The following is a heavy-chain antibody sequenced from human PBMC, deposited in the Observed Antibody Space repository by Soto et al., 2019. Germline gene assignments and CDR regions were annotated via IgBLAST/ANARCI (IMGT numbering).Heavy chain of an antibody. CDR2: MQPSSGRT. V-gene: IGHV1-8*01. Sequence: GASVKVSCKASGCSFTSLDINWVRQTTGQGLEWMGWMQPSSGRTGYAEKFQGRVTMTRDTSINTAYMELSSLTSDDTAFYYCARGVTAGVDYSGQGTLVTVSS. CDR3: ARGVTAGVDY. CDR1: GCSFTSLD. D-gene: IGHD1-26*01. J-gene: IGHJ4*02.